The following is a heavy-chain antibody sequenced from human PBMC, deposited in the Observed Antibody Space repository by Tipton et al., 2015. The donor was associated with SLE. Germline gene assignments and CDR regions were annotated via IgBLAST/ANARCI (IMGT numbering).Heavy chain of an antibody. CDR1: GFTFSEND. J-gene: IGHJ4*02. CDR2: IYGGGST. V-gene: IGHV3-53*01. Sequence: SLRLSCAASGFTFSENDIDWVRQAPGKGLDWGSVIYGGGSTDYADSVKGRFTISRDNSKDTLYLQMNSLRAEDTALYYCAKRPVGTIFHFDSWGQGTLVTVSS. CDR3: AKRPVGTIFHFDS. D-gene: IGHD1-26*01.